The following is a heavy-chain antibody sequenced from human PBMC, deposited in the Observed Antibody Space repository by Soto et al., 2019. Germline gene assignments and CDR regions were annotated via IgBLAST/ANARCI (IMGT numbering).Heavy chain of an antibody. CDR2: ISAYNGNT. D-gene: IGHD3-3*01. Sequence: ASVKVSCKASGGTFSSYTISWVRQAPGQGLEWMGWISAYNGNTNYAQKLQGRVTMTTDTSTSTAYMELRSLRSDDTAVYYCAREGRSITIRKYYYYGMDVWGQGTTVTVSS. CDR3: AREGRSITIRKYYYYGMDV. J-gene: IGHJ6*02. V-gene: IGHV1-18*01. CDR1: GGTFSSYT.